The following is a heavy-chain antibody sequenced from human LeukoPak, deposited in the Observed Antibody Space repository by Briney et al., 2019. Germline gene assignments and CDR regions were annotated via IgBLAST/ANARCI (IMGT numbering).Heavy chain of an antibody. CDR1: GYTFTSYG. J-gene: IGHJ3*02. D-gene: IGHD4-17*01. CDR2: ISAYNGNT. Sequence: ASVTVSCKASGYTFTSYGISWVRQAPGQGLEWMGWISAYNGNTNYAQKLQGRVTMTTDTSTSTAYMELRSLRSDDTAVYYCARDPVYGDYVDAFDIWGQGTMVTVSS. CDR3: ARDPVYGDYVDAFDI. V-gene: IGHV1-18*04.